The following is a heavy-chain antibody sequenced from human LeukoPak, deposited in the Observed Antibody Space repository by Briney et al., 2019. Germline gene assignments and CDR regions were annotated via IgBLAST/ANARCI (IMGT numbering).Heavy chain of an antibody. CDR1: GYSFTTNW. V-gene: IGHV5-51*01. D-gene: IGHD6-13*01. CDR2: IFPGDSDT. Sequence: GESLKISCKASGYSFTTNWIGWVRQMPGQSLEWMGIIFPGDSDTRYSPSFQGQVTISADKSISTAYLQWRSLKASDTAIYYCAKSSYRGAIAAAGVDYWGQGTLVTVSS. J-gene: IGHJ4*02. CDR3: AKSSYRGAIAAAGVDY.